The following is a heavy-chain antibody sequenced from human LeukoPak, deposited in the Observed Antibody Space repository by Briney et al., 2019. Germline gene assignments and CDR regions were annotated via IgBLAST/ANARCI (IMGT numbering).Heavy chain of an antibody. V-gene: IGHV1-46*01. CDR2: INPNGGSS. CDR3: ARSTGYSYGPQYYFDY. D-gene: IGHD5-18*01. CDR1: GYSFSSYY. J-gene: IGHJ4*02. Sequence: ASVKVSCKASGYSFSSYYMHWVRQAPGQGLEWMGIINPNGGSSSYTQKFQGRVTMTRDTSTRTVYMELSSPRSDDTAIYYCARSTGYSYGPQYYFDYWGPGTLVAVSS.